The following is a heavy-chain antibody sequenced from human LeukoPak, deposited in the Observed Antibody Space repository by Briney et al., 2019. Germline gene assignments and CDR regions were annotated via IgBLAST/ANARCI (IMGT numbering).Heavy chain of an antibody. CDR1: GGSISSYY. D-gene: IGHD6-13*01. V-gene: IGHV4-59*01. Sequence: SETLSLTCTVSGGSISSYYWSWIRQPPGKGLEWIGYIYYSGSTNYNPYLKSRVPISVDTSKNQFSLKLSSVTAADTAVYYCARGPSIAAAGRWFDPWGQGTLVTVSS. CDR3: ARGPSIAAAGRWFDP. J-gene: IGHJ5*02. CDR2: IYYSGST.